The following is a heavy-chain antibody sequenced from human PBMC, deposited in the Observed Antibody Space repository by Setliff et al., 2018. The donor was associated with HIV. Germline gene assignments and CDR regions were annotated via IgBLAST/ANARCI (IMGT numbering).Heavy chain of an antibody. V-gene: IGHV4-39*01. D-gene: IGHD6-19*01. CDR2: IYYSGSI. CDR3: ARKQWLGAAFDY. Sequence: KPSETLSLTCAVYNVAISSNSYYWGWIRQPPGKGLEWIGSIYYSGSIYYNPSLKSRVTISVATSENQISLNLNSATAADTAVYYCARKQWLGAAFDYWGQGTPVTVSS. CDR1: NVAISSNSYY. J-gene: IGHJ4*02.